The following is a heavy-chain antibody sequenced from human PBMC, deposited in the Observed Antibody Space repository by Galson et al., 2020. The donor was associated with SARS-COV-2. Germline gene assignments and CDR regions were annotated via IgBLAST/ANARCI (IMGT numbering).Heavy chain of an antibody. CDR2: IFYSGST. J-gene: IGHJ4*02. CDR3: ARARVVTIGWFVDY. V-gene: IGHV4-59*01. CDR1: SGSFSSFH. D-gene: IGHD5-12*01. Sequence: SETLSLTCSVSSGSFSSFHWSWIRQPPGKGLEYIGYIFYSGSTHYNPSLKSRVTMSVDTSKNQISLKLTSVTAADTAVYYCARARVVTIGWFVDYWGQGTLVTVSS.